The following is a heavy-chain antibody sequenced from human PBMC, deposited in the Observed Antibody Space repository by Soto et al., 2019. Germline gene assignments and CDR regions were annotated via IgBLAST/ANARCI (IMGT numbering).Heavy chain of an antibody. CDR1: GFIFRQYG. V-gene: IGHV3-33*01. Sequence: QVQLVESGGGVVQPGTSLRLSCAASGFIFRQYGMHWVRQAPGKGLDWVAVIWYDGSRTYYAESVNGRFTISRDDSKXTLYXXXXXXXXXXXXXXXXXXXXXXXXXXXXXXGQGALVTVSS. J-gene: IGHJ4*02. CDR3: XXXXXXXXXXXXX. CDR2: IWYDGSRT.